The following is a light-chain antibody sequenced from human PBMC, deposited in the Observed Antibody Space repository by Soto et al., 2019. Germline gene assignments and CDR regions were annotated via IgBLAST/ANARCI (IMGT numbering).Light chain of an antibody. CDR2: DAS. J-gene: IGKJ3*01. CDR1: ESTRDY. V-gene: IGKV3-11*01. CDR3: QQRSNI. Sequence: EIVLTPSPGTRSLSPGERATLSCRASESTRDYLAWYQQKPGQAPRLLIYDASNRATGIPARFSGRGSGTDFTLTISSLEPEDFAVYYCQQRSNIFGPGTKVDIK.